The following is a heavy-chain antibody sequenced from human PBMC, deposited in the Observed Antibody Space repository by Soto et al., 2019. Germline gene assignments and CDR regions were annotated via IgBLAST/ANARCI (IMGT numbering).Heavy chain of an antibody. CDR1: GFTLSSYD. CDR2: IGVPGDP. CDR3: ARGQRAEAGSWYFDY. Sequence: EVQLVESGGGLVQPGGSLRLSCAASGFTLSSYDMHWVRQAAGKTLEWVSAIGVPGDPFYPDSVKGRFSISRENARNSLYLKMNGLKDGDTAVYYCARGQRAEAGSWYFDYGGQGTLVTVSA. V-gene: IGHV3-13*05. D-gene: IGHD6-13*01. J-gene: IGHJ4*02.